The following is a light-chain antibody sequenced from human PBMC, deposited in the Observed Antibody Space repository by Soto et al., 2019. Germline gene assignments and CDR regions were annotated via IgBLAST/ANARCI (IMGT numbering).Light chain of an antibody. CDR3: QTWGTGIQV. Sequence: QAVLTQSPSASASLGASVKLTCTLSSGHSSYAIAWHQQQPEKGPRYLMKLNSDGSHSKGDGIPDRFSGSSSGAERYLTISSLQSEHEADYYCQTWGTGIQVFGGGTKVTVL. J-gene: IGLJ3*02. CDR2: LNSDGSH. V-gene: IGLV4-69*01. CDR1: SGHSSYA.